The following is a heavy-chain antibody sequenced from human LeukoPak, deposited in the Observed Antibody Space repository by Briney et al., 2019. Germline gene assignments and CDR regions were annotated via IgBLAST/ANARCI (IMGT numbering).Heavy chain of an antibody. CDR2: IYYTGST. D-gene: IGHD3-22*01. CDR3: ARVDYDSRGSYYDNWFDP. V-gene: IGHV4-59*01. CDR1: GGSISGYY. J-gene: IGHJ5*02. Sequence: SETLSLTCTVSGGSISGYYWTWIRQPPGKGLEWIGYIYYTGSTNYNPSLKSRVTISVDTSKNQFSLRLSSVTAADTAVYYCARVDYDSRGSYYDNWFDPWGQGSLVTVSS.